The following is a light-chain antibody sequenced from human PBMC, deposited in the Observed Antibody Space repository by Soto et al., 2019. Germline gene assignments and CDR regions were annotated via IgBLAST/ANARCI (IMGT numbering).Light chain of an antibody. CDR3: SSYTTSSTSMI. J-gene: IGLJ2*01. V-gene: IGLV2-14*01. Sequence: QSALTQPASVSGSLGQSITISCTGTSSDIGYYNYVSWYQQHPGKAPKLMIYAVSNRPSGVSSRFSGSKSGNTASLTISGLQAEDGADYYCSSYTTSSTSMIFGGGTKLTVL. CDR2: AVS. CDR1: SSDIGYYNY.